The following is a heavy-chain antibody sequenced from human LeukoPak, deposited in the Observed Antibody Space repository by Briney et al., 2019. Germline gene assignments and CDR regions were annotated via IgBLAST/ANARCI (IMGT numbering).Heavy chain of an antibody. CDR1: GGSFSGYY. V-gene: IGHV4-4*07. D-gene: IGHD2-15*01. CDR2: IYTSGST. CDR3: ARDLVAFDY. Sequence: PSETLSLTCAVYGGSFSGYYWSWIRQPAGKGLEWIGRIYTSGSTNYNPSLKSRVTMSLDMSKNQFSLKLNSVTAADTAVYYCARDLVAFDYWGQGALVTVSS. J-gene: IGHJ4*02.